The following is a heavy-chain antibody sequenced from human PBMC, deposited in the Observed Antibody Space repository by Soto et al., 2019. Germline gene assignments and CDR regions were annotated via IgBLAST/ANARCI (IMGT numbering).Heavy chain of an antibody. Sequence: SETLSLTCTVPGGSVFSSSSYWAWIRQSPGKGLEWIGQIFYNGKTYYSPSLGSRVTMSVDSSNNLFSLSLRSVTAADTALYYCARLGGLTELSGPWYKFEKWGRGILVTVSS. V-gene: IGHV4-39*01. D-gene: IGHD1-1*01. J-gene: IGHJ1*01. CDR2: IFYNGKT. CDR1: GGSVFSSSSY. CDR3: ARLGGLTELSGPWYKFEK.